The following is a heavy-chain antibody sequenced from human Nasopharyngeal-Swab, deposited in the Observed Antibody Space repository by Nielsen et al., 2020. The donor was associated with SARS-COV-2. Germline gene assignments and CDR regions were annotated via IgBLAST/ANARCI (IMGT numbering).Heavy chain of an antibody. D-gene: IGHD2-15*01. CDR2: ISGSGAGT. J-gene: IGHJ6*03. CDR1: GFTFSNYA. Sequence: GESLKISCAASGFTFSNYAMSWVRQAPGKGLEWVSAISGSGAGTYYADSVKGRFTISRDNSKNTLYLQMNSLRADDTAVYYCAKQVSGGTYYYHYYMDVWGKGTTITASS. CDR3: AKQVSGGTYYYHYYMDV. V-gene: IGHV3-23*01.